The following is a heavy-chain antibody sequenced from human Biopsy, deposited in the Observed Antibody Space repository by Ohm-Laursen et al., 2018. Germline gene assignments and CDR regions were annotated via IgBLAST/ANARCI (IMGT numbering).Heavy chain of an antibody. V-gene: IGHV5-51*01. D-gene: IGHD3-22*01. CDR1: GYSFPSYW. CDR3: ARQDDSSGYYTFDY. Sequence: ESLKISCKGSGYSFPSYWIGWVRQMPGKGLERMGIIFPGDSDTKYSPSFQGQVTVSADMSLSTAYLQWTSLKASDTALYYCARQDDSSGYYTFDYWGQGTLVTVSS. CDR2: IFPGDSDT. J-gene: IGHJ4*02.